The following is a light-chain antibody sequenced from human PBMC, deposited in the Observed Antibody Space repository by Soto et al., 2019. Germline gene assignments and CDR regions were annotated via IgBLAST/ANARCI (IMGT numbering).Light chain of an antibody. Sequence: DIQMTQSPSSLSASVGDRVTITCRASQDISSWLAWYQQTPGKAPRLLIYSTSNLQRGVPSRFSGTGSGTDFTLTIGGLQPEDFGTYYCQQTKTPGTFGQGTKVDI. CDR2: STS. J-gene: IGKJ1*01. V-gene: IGKV1-12*01. CDR1: QDISSW. CDR3: QQTKTPGT.